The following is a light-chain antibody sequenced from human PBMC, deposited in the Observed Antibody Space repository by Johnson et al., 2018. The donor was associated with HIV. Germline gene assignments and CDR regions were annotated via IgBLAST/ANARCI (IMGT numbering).Light chain of an antibody. CDR3: GTWDTSLSAGGV. CDR1: TSNFENYY. V-gene: IGLV1-51*01. CDR2: DNN. Sequence: QSVLTQPPSVSAAPGQRVTISYSGSTSNFENYYVSWYQHLPGTAPKLLIYDNNERPSGIPDRFSGSKSGTSATLGITGLQTGDEADYYCGTWDTSLSAGGVFGTGTKVTVL. J-gene: IGLJ1*01.